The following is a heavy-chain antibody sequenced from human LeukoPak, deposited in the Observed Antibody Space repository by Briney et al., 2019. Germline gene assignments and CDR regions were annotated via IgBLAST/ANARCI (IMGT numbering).Heavy chain of an antibody. V-gene: IGHV3-21*01. J-gene: IGHJ4*02. D-gene: IGHD3-16*01. CDR1: GFPFSGYS. CDR3: ARDWGGDGVFDY. Sequence: PGGSLRLSCAASGFPFSGYSMNWVRQAPGKGLEWVSSISSSSSYIYYADSVKGRFTISRDNAKNSLYLQVNSLRAEDTAVYYCARDWGGDGVFDYWGRGTLVTVSS. CDR2: ISSSSSYI.